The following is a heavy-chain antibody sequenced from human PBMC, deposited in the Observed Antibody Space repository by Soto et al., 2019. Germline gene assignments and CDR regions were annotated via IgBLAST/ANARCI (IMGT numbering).Heavy chain of an antibody. D-gene: IGHD3-10*01. V-gene: IGHV1-18*01. CDR1: GYTFTSYG. CDR2: ISAYNGNT. J-gene: IGHJ4*02. CDR3: ARGAYYGSGSYYPPPFYFDY. Sequence: ASVKVSCKASGYTFTSYGISWVRQAPGQGLEWMGWISAYNGNTNYAQKLQGRVTMTTDTSTSTAYMELRSLRSDDTAVYYCARGAYYGSGSYYPPPFYFDYWVQVSLVTVSS.